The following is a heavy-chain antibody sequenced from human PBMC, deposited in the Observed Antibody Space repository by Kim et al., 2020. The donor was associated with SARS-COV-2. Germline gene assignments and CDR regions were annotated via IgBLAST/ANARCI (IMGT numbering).Heavy chain of an antibody. CDR3: ARLGSGWYTVYYGMDV. CDR1: GGSISSYY. J-gene: IGHJ6*02. CDR2: IYTSGST. Sequence: SETLSLTCTVSGGSISSYYWSWIRQPAGKGLEWIGRIYTSGSTNYNPSLKSRVTMSVDTSKNQFSLKLSSVTAADTAVYYCARLGSGWYTVYYGMDVWGQGTTVTVSS. D-gene: IGHD6-19*01. V-gene: IGHV4-4*07.